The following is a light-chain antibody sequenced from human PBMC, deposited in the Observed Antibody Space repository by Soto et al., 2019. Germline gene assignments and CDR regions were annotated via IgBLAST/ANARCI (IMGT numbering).Light chain of an antibody. J-gene: IGKJ1*01. CDR3: QQSHTSPRT. CDR2: AAS. Sequence: DLQMTQSPSSLSASIGDRVTIACRASQSIGNYLNWFQQKPGKAPRLLVYAASTLQSGVPSRFTGSGSGTDFSLTISGLQPEDFAIYFCQQSHTSPRTFGPGTRVEI. V-gene: IGKV1-39*01. CDR1: QSIGNY.